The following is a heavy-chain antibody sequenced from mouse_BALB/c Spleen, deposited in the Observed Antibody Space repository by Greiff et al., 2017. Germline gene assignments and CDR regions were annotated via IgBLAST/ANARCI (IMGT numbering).Heavy chain of an antibody. CDR1: GYTFSSYW. Sequence: QVQLKESGAELMKPGASVKISCKATGYTFSSYWIEWVKQRPGHGLEWIGEILPGSGSTNYNEKFKGKATFTADTSSNTAYMQLSSLTSEDSAVYYCARGDYRYGIAYWGQGTLVTVSA. CDR2: ILPGSGST. CDR3: ARGDYRYGIAY. V-gene: IGHV1-9*01. D-gene: IGHD2-14*01. J-gene: IGHJ3*01.